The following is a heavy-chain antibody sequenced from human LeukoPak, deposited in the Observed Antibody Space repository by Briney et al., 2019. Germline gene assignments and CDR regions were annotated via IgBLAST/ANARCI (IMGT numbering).Heavy chain of an antibody. J-gene: IGHJ4*02. Sequence: ASVKVSCKASGYTFTSYYMHWVRQAPGQGLKWMGIINLCGGSTSYEQKFQGRVTMTSDTSTSTVYMELRSLRSEDTAVYYCARWDGGNSLYYFDYWGQGTLVTVSS. CDR1: GYTFTSYY. V-gene: IGHV1-46*01. D-gene: IGHD4-23*01. CDR3: ARWDGGNSLYYFDY. CDR2: INLCGGST.